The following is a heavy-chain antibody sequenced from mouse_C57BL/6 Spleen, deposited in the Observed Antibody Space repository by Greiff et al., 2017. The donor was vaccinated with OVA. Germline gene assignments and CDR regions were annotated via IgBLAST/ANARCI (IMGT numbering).Heavy chain of an antibody. D-gene: IGHD1-1*01. Sequence: EVQRVESGGGLVKPGGSLKLSCAASGFTFSSYAMSWVRQTPEKRLEWVATISDGGSYTYYPDNVKGRFTISRDNAKNNLYLQMSHLKSEDTAMYYCARGTTVVARGYFDYWGQGTTLTVSS. J-gene: IGHJ2*01. V-gene: IGHV5-4*01. CDR2: ISDGGSYT. CDR3: ARGTTVVARGYFDY. CDR1: GFTFSSYA.